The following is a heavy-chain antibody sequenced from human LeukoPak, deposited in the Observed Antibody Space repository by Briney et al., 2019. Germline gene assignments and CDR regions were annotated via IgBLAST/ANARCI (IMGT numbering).Heavy chain of an antibody. CDR3: ARGDYYDSSGYYSGFGSFDY. CDR2: ISHDGDHK. J-gene: IGHJ4*02. D-gene: IGHD3-22*01. Sequence: PGGSLRLSCAASGFTFSSYGMHWVRQAPGTGLEWVAVISHDGDHKYHADSVKGRFTISRDNSKNTLYLQMNSLRVEDTAVYYCARGDYYDSSGYYSGFGSFDYWGQGTLVTVSS. CDR1: GFTFSSYG. V-gene: IGHV3-30*19.